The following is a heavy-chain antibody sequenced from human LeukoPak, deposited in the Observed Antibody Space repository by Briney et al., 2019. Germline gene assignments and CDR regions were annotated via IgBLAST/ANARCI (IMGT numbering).Heavy chain of an antibody. D-gene: IGHD3-9*01. CDR3: ARPPNYDILTGYYTFDYYYGMDV. J-gene: IGHJ6*02. V-gene: IGHV1-2*02. Sequence: ASVKVSCKASGYTFTGYYMHWVRQAPGQGLEWMGWINPNSGGTNYAQKFQGRVTMTRDTSISTAYMELSRLRSDDTAVYYCARPPNYDILTGYYTFDYYYGMDVWGQGTTVTVSS. CDR2: INPNSGGT. CDR1: GYTFTGYY.